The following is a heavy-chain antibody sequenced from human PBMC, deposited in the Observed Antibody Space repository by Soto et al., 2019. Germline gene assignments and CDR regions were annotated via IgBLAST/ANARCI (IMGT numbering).Heavy chain of an antibody. D-gene: IGHD5-12*01. CDR3: ARFSGYENYYYYGMDV. CDR2: INPNSGGT. V-gene: IGHV1-2*04. J-gene: IGHJ6*02. Sequence: GASVKVSCKASGYTFTGYYMHWARQAPGQGLEWMGWINPNSGGTNYAQKFQGWVTMTRDTSISTAYMELSRLRSDDTAVYYCARFSGYENYYYYGMDVWGQGTTVTVSS. CDR1: GYTFTGYY.